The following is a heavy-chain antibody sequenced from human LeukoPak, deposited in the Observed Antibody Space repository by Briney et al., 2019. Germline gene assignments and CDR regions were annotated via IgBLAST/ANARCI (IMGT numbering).Heavy chain of an antibody. CDR3: AREAYSSSWRPYYYYYYGMDV. V-gene: IGHV3-30*04. J-gene: IGHJ6*04. CDR1: GFTFSSYA. Sequence: GGSLRLSCAASGFTFSSYAMHWVRQAPGKGLEWVAVISYDGSNKYYADSVKGRYTISRDNSKNTLYLQMNSLRAEDTAVYYCAREAYSSSWRPYYYYYYGMDVWGKGTTVTVSS. D-gene: IGHD6-13*01. CDR2: ISYDGSNK.